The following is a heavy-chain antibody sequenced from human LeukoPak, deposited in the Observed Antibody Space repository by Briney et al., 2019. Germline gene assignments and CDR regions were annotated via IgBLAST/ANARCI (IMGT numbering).Heavy chain of an antibody. Sequence: GESLKISCKGSGYSFASYWIAWVRQMPGKGLEWMGVIYPGDSDITYSPSFQGQVTISADKSISTAYLQWSSLRASDTAMYYCARQKKYSTSWYLDYWGQGTLVTVSS. CDR1: GYSFASYW. J-gene: IGHJ4*02. D-gene: IGHD6-13*01. V-gene: IGHV5-51*01. CDR2: IYPGDSDI. CDR3: ARQKKYSTSWYLDY.